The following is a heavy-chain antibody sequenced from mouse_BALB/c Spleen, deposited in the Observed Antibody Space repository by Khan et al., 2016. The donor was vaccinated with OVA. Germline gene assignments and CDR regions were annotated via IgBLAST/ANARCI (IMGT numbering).Heavy chain of an antibody. V-gene: IGHV1-77*01. CDR3: GGRTFFRYAFAY. CDR1: GYTFTDYY. Sequence: QVQLQQSGAELARPGASVKLSCKASGYTFTDYYINWVKQRTGQGLEWIGEIYPGSGNTYYNEKFKGKATLTADKSSSTAYMQLSSLTSEDSAVFYGGGRTFFRYAFAYWGQGTLVTVSA. D-gene: IGHD1-1*01. CDR2: IYPGSGNT. J-gene: IGHJ3*01.